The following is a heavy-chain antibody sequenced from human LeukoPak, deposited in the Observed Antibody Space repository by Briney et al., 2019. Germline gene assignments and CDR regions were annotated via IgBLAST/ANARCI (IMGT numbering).Heavy chain of an antibody. CDR1: GFTFSSYT. J-gene: IGHJ4*02. CDR2: ISSGSDYI. D-gene: IGHD3-10*01. Sequence: GGSLRLSCATSGFTFSSYTINWVRQAPGKGLEWVSAISSGSDYIFYAASVRGRFTLSRDNAKNSLYLQMNSLRAEDTAVYYCAREGSVNYFDYWGQGTLVTVSS. CDR3: AREGSVNYFDY. V-gene: IGHV3-21*01.